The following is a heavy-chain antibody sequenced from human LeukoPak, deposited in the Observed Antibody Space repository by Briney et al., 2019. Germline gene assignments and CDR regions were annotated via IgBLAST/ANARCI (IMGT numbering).Heavy chain of an antibody. Sequence: PGGSLRLSCAASGFTFSSYWMSWVRQASGKGLEWVANIKQDGSEKYYVDSVKGRFTISRDNAKNSLYLQMNSLRAEDTAVYYCAKGTPTYYYDSSAQSASFDYWGQGTLVTVSS. CDR2: IKQDGSEK. V-gene: IGHV3-7*01. CDR3: AKGTPTYYYDSSAQSASFDY. D-gene: IGHD3-22*01. CDR1: GFTFSSYW. J-gene: IGHJ4*02.